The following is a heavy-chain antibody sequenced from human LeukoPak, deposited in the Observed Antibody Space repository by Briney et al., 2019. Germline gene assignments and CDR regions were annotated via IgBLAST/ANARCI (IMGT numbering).Heavy chain of an antibody. Sequence: GGSLRLSCAASGFTFSDTLMTWVRQAPGKGLEWVATIKPDGSEKYYVDSVRGRFTMSRDNSKNTLYLQMNSLRGDDTAVYYCAKQEGWDLGNYYADHWGRGTLVTVSS. D-gene: IGHD1-26*01. CDR1: GFTFSDTL. CDR3: AKQEGWDLGNYYADH. V-gene: IGHV3-7*03. J-gene: IGHJ5*02. CDR2: IKPDGSEK.